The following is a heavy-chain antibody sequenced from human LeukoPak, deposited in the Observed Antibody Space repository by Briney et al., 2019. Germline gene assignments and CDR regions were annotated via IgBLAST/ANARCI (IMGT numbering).Heavy chain of an antibody. V-gene: IGHV4-59*05. J-gene: IGHJ3*02. CDR3: ARQSYHSSAHDYAGLFDI. CDR1: GGSISSDY. CDR2: IYYSGST. D-gene: IGHD3-22*01. Sequence: SETLSLTCNVSGGSISSDYWTWIRQPPGKGLEWIGSIYYSGSTYYNPSLKSRVTISVDTSKNQFSLKLSSVTAADTAVYYCARQSYHSSAHDYAGLFDIWGQGTMVTVSS.